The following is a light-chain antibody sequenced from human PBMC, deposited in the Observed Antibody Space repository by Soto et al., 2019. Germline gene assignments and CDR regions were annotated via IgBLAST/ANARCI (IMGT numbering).Light chain of an antibody. CDR3: QQGGSLPIT. CDR1: QDIGSW. V-gene: IGKV1-12*01. Sequence: DIQMTQSPSSVSASVGDRVTITCRASQDIGSWLAWYQQKPGKAPDLLIYGASSLQSGVPSRFYGSGSGTDFTLTISSLQPEDFSTYCCQQGGSLPITFGQGTRLEIK. J-gene: IGKJ5*01. CDR2: GAS.